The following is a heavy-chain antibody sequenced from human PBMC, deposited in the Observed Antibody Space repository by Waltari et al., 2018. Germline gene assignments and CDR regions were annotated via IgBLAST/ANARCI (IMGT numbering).Heavy chain of an antibody. CDR3: SGLNWGGREYYYGMDV. CDR1: GGSFSGYY. V-gene: IGHV4-34*01. Sequence: QVQLQQWGAGLLKPSETLSLTCAVYGGSFSGYYWRWIRQPPGKGLEWIGEINHSGSTNYNPSLKSRVTISVDTSKNQFSLKLSSVTAADTAVYYCSGLNWGGREYYYGMDVWGQGTTVTVSS. D-gene: IGHD7-27*01. J-gene: IGHJ6*02. CDR2: INHSGST.